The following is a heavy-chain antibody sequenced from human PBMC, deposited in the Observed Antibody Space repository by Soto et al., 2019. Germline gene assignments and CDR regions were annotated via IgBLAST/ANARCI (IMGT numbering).Heavy chain of an antibody. Sequence: SETLSLTCTVSGGSISSYYWSWIRQPPGKGLEWIGYIYYSGSTNYNPSLKSRVTISVDTSKNQFSLKLSSVTAADTAVYYCARDRKIAARPNYYYYGMDVWGQGTTVTVSS. CDR2: IYYSGST. CDR3: ARDRKIAARPNYYYYGMDV. J-gene: IGHJ6*02. D-gene: IGHD6-6*01. CDR1: GGSISSYY. V-gene: IGHV4-59*01.